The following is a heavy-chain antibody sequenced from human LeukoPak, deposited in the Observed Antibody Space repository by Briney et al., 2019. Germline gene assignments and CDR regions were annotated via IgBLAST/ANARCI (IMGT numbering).Heavy chain of an antibody. D-gene: IGHD2-15*01. CDR2: INPNSGGT. CDR1: GYTFTGYY. Sequence: ASVKVSCKASGYTFTGYYMHWVRQAPGQGLEWMGWINPNSGGTNYAQKFQGWVTMTRDTSISTAYMELSGLRSDDTAVYYCARVRTHCSGGSCYPYYFDYWGQGTLVTVSS. V-gene: IGHV1-2*04. J-gene: IGHJ4*02. CDR3: ARVRTHCSGGSCYPYYFDY.